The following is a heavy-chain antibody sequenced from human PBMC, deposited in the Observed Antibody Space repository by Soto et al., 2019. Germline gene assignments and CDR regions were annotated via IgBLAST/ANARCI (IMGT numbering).Heavy chain of an antibody. D-gene: IGHD3-22*01. V-gene: IGHV1-46*01. CDR2: INPSGGST. CDR1: GYTFTSYY. CDR3: ARDKLTYYYDSSGPTPPTNYYYYGMDV. Sequence: ASVKVSCKASGYTFTSYYMHWVRQAPGQGLEWMGIINPSGGSTSYAQKFQGRVTMTRDTSTSTVYMELSSLRSEDTAVYYCARDKLTYYYDSSGPTPPTNYYYYGMDVWGQGTTVTVSS. J-gene: IGHJ6*02.